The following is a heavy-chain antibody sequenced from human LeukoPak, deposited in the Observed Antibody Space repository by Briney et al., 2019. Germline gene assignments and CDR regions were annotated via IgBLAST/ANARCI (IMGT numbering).Heavy chain of an antibody. Sequence: GASVKVSCKASGGTFSSYAISWVRQAPGQGLEWMGGIIPIFGTANYAQKFQGRVTITADESTSTAYMELSSLRSEDTAVYYCARGLGIAAAGVYYMDVWGKGTTVTISS. CDR1: GGTFSSYA. CDR3: ARGLGIAAAGVYYMDV. J-gene: IGHJ6*03. D-gene: IGHD6-13*01. V-gene: IGHV1-69*13. CDR2: IIPIFGTA.